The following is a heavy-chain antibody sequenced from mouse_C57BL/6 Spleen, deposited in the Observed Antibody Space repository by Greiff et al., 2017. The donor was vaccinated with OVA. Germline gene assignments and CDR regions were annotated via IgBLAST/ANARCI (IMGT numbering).Heavy chain of an antibody. V-gene: IGHV1-26*01. CDR3: ARSPLYYGSSPWYFDV. CDR2: INPNNGGT. Sequence: VQLQQSGPELVKPGASVKISCKASGYTFTDYYMNWVKQSHGKSLEWIGDINPNNGGTSYNQKFKGKATLTVDKSSSTAYMELRSLTSEDSAVYYCARSPLYYGSSPWYFDVWGTGTTVTVSS. D-gene: IGHD1-1*01. CDR1: GYTFTDYY. J-gene: IGHJ1*03.